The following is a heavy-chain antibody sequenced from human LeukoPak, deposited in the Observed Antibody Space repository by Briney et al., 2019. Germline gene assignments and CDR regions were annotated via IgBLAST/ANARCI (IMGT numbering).Heavy chain of an antibody. CDR3: ARGRSGGLVDAFDI. D-gene: IGHD3-16*01. Sequence: GGSLRLSCAASGFTFSSYEMNWVRQAPGKGLEWVSYISWSGTTIYYADSVKGRFTLSRDNAKNSLCLQMNSLRVEDTAVYYCARGRSGGLVDAFDIWGQGTMVTVSS. V-gene: IGHV3-48*03. CDR1: GFTFSSYE. J-gene: IGHJ3*02. CDR2: ISWSGTTI.